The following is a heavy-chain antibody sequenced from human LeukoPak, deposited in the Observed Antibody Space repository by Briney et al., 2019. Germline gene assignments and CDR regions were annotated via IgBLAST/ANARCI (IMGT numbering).Heavy chain of an antibody. CDR1: GFTVSSNY. CDR3: ARRDGHDY. Sequence: AGGSLRLSCAASGFTVSSNYMSWVRPAPGKGLEWVSDIYSGGSTYYADSVKGRSTISRHNAKNTLYLQMNSLRAEDTAVYYCARRDGHDYWGQGTLVTVSS. D-gene: IGHD5-24*01. V-gene: IGHV3-53*01. J-gene: IGHJ4*02. CDR2: IYSGGST.